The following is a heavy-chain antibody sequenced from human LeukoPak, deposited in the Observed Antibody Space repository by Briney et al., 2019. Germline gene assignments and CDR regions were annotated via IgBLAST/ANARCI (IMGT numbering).Heavy chain of an antibody. CDR1: GGSISSGSYY. V-gene: IGHV4-61*02. CDR2: IYTIGST. Sequence: SETLSLTCTVSGGSISSGSYYWSWFRQPAGKGLEWIGRIYTIGSTNYNPSLKSRVTISVDTSKNQFSLKLSSVTAADTAVYYCARVASTYYYDSSGYYYDPLFDYWGQGTLVTVSS. CDR3: ARVASTYYYDSSGYYYDPLFDY. J-gene: IGHJ4*02. D-gene: IGHD3-22*01.